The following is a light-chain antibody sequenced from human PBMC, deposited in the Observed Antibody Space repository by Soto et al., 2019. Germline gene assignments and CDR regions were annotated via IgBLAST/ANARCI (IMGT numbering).Light chain of an antibody. CDR1: SSDVGGYKY. V-gene: IGLV2-14*01. CDR3: SSYTIYTSYV. J-gene: IGLJ1*01. Sequence: QSALTQPASVSGSPGQSIAISCTGTSSDVGGYKYVSWYQQYPGKAPKLMIYDVSNRPSGVPDRFSGSKSGNTASLTISGLQSEDEADYYCSSYTIYTSYVFGTGTKLTVL. CDR2: DVS.